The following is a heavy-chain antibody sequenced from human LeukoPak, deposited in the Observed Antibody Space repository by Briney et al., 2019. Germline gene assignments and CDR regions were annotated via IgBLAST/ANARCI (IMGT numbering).Heavy chain of an antibody. J-gene: IGHJ3*02. CDR3: ARDSLQIYYDSSGYHLDAFDN. CDR2: MSGYNGKK. V-gene: IGHV1-18*01. Sequence: ASVKVSCKRSVSSFTICSISWVRQAPGQGLGWVGWMSGYNGKKKYAQKHQRRVTMTTDTSTSTAYMELRSLRSDDTAVYYCARDSLQIYYDSSGYHLDAFDNWGQGTMVTVSS. CDR1: VSSFTICS. D-gene: IGHD3-22*01.